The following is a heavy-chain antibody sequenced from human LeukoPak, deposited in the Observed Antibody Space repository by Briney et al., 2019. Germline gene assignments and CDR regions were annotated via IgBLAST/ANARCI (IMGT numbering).Heavy chain of an antibody. CDR3: ARRPGEYGGNDFDY. CDR1: GGSFSTYY. D-gene: IGHD4/OR15-4a*01. CDR2: IYYSGST. V-gene: IGHV4-39*01. Sequence: SETLSLTCTVSGGSFSTYYWGWTRQPPGKGLEWIGSIYYSGSTHYNPSLKSRVTMSIDTSKNQFSLRLSSVTAADTAVYYCARRPGEYGGNDFDYWGQGTLVTVSS. J-gene: IGHJ4*02.